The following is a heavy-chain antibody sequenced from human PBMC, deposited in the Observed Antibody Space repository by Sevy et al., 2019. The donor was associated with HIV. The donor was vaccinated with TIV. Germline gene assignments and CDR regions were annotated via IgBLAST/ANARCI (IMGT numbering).Heavy chain of an antibody. CDR2: ISGFGNM. Sequence: GGSLRLSCAASGFTFNTHVMNWVRQAPGKGLEWVSSISGFGNMYYAVSVRGRLPISRDNAKKTLYVQMNSLRADDTAIYYCAKELNPALESMMEVTVRALKGFDVWGQGTMVTVSS. D-gene: IGHD3-22*01. CDR1: GFTFNTHV. J-gene: IGHJ3*01. CDR3: AKELNPALESMMEVTVRALKGFDV. V-gene: IGHV3-23*01.